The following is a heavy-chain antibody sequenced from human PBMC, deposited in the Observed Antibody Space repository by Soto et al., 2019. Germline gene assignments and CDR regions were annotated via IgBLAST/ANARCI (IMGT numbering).Heavy chain of an antibody. J-gene: IGHJ6*02. V-gene: IGHV1-69*01. CDR1: GGTFSSYA. Sequence: QVQLVQSGAEVKKPGSSVKVSCKASGGTFSSYAISWVRQAPGQGLEWMGGIIPIFGTANYAQKFQGRVTITADESTSTAYMELSSLRSEDTAVYYCARASGWYQTGALYHYGLDVWGQGTTVTVSS. CDR2: IIPIFGTA. CDR3: ARASGWYQTGALYHYGLDV. D-gene: IGHD6-19*01.